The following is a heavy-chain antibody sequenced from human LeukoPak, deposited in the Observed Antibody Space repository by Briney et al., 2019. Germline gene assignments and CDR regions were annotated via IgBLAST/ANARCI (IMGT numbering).Heavy chain of an antibody. Sequence: PSETLSLTCAVYGGSFSGYYWSWIRQPPGKGLEWIGEINHSGSTNYNPSLKSRVTISVDTSKNQFSLKLSPVTAADTAVYYCARGWGVVVPAASMDVWGKGTTVTVSS. J-gene: IGHJ6*03. CDR1: GGSFSGYY. V-gene: IGHV4-34*01. D-gene: IGHD2-2*01. CDR3: ARGWGVVVPAASMDV. CDR2: INHSGST.